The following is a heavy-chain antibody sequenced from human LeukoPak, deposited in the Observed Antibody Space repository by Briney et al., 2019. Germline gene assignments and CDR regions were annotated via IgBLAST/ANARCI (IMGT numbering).Heavy chain of an antibody. CDR1: GFTFSSYA. CDR3: ARGYCTNGVCPNFDC. CDR2: ISSNGGST. D-gene: IGHD2-8*01. Sequence: GGSLRLSCAASGFTFSSYAMHWVRQAPGKGLEYVSAISSNGGSTYYANSVKGRFTISRDNSKNTLYLQMGSLRAEDMAVYYCARGYCTNGVCPNFDCWGQGTLVTVSS. J-gene: IGHJ4*02. V-gene: IGHV3-64*01.